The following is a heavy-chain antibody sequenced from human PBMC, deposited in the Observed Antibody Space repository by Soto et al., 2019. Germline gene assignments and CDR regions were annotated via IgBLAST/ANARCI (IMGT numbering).Heavy chain of an antibody. J-gene: IGHJ5*02. V-gene: IGHV4-30-4*01. D-gene: IGHD1-26*01. CDR3: ASRRSRGRALLFDP. CDR2: IYYSGST. Sequence: QVQLQESGPGLVKPSQTLSLTCSVSGGSISSSDYYWGRIRQPPGKGLEWIGYIYYSGSTYYNPSLKSRVTISVDTSKNQFSLKLSSVTAADTAVYYCASRRSRGRALLFDPWGQGTLVTVSS. CDR1: GGSISSSDYY.